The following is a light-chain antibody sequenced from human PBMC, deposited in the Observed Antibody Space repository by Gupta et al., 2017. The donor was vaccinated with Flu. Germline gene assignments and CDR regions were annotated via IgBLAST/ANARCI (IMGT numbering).Light chain of an antibody. CDR2: DAS. V-gene: IGKV3-11*01. CDR3: QQRMNWPWT. CDR1: QSVSFY. Sequence: GEGATLSCRAIQSVSFYLAWYQQKPGQAPRLLMYDASKRATDTPARFSGSGSGTDFTLTISSLEPEDFAVYYCQQRMNWPWTFGQGTKVEIK. J-gene: IGKJ1*01.